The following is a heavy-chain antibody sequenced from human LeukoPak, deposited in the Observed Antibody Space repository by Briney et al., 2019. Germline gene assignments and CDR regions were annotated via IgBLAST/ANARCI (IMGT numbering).Heavy chain of an antibody. CDR2: INPKSGGT. Sequence: GASVKVSCKASGYTFTGYYMHWVRQAPGQGLEWMGWINPKSGGTNYAQKFQGRVTMTRDTSISTVYMELSRLRSDDTAVYYCARGPPFGESEMYFDYWGQGTLVTFSS. J-gene: IGHJ4*02. CDR3: ARGPPFGESEMYFDY. CDR1: GYTFTGYY. V-gene: IGHV1-2*02. D-gene: IGHD3-10*01.